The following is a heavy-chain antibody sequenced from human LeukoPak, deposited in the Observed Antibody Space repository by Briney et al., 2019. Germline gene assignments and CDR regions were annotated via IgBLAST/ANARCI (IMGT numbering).Heavy chain of an antibody. Sequence: GGSLRLSCAASGFTFSSYSMNWVRQAPGKGLEWVSSISSSSSYIYYADSVKGRFTISRDNAKNSLYLQMNSLRAEDTAVYYCARVVGYGDFRDYWGQGTLVTVSS. CDR3: ARVVGYGDFRDY. D-gene: IGHD4-17*01. V-gene: IGHV3-21*01. CDR1: GFTFSSYS. CDR2: ISSSSSYI. J-gene: IGHJ4*02.